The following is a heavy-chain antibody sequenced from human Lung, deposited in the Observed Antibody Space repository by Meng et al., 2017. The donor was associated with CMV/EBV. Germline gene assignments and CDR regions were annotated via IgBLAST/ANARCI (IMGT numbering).Heavy chain of an antibody. V-gene: IGHV3-23*01. Sequence: GEXXTISCAASAFTFSNYGMSWVRRAPGRGLEWVSGISAGGGSTYYADSVKGRFTVSRDNSKNTLYLQMNSLRAEDTAVYYCAKDWSRYCTSTSCYKPWFDPXGQGXLVTVSS. J-gene: IGHJ5*02. D-gene: IGHD2-2*01. CDR2: ISAGGGST. CDR1: AFTFSNYG. CDR3: AKDWSRYCTSTSCYKPWFDP.